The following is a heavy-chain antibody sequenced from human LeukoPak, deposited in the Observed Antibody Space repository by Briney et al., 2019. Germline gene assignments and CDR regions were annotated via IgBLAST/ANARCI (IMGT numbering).Heavy chain of an antibody. CDR1: GFTFSSYA. CDR3: ASGNYGSGSYYSSLGQKFDY. Sequence: GGSLRLSCAASGFTFSSYAMSWVRQAPGKGLEWVSAISGSGGSTYYADSVKGRFTISRDNSKNTLYLQMNSLRAEDTAVYYCASGNYGSGSYYSSLGQKFDYWGQGTLVTVSS. CDR2: ISGSGGST. J-gene: IGHJ4*02. V-gene: IGHV3-23*01. D-gene: IGHD3-10*01.